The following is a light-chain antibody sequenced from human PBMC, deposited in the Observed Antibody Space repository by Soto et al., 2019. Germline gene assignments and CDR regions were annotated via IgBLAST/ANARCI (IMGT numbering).Light chain of an antibody. J-gene: IGLJ1*01. CDR2: EVS. Sequence: QSVLTQPASVSGSPGQSSTISCTGTSGDVGGYNYVSCYRHHPGKAPKLMIYEVSNRPSGVSNRFSGSKSGNTASLTISGLQAEDEADYYCSSYTSSSTSYVFGTGTKVTVL. CDR1: SGDVGGYNY. CDR3: SSYTSSSTSYV. V-gene: IGLV2-14*01.